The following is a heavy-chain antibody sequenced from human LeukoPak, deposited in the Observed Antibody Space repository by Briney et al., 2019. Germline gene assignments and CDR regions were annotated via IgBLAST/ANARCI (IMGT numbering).Heavy chain of an antibody. D-gene: IGHD6-19*01. Sequence: ASVKVSCKASGYMFTHYGVSWVRQAPGQGLEWMGWINSAGGGTLYAENLQGRVTLTTDTSTSTLYMELRTLRSDDTAVYYCARSSSGWSVDFWGQGTLVTASS. V-gene: IGHV1-18*01. CDR1: GYMFTHYG. CDR3: ARSSSGWSVDF. CDR2: INSAGGGT. J-gene: IGHJ4*02.